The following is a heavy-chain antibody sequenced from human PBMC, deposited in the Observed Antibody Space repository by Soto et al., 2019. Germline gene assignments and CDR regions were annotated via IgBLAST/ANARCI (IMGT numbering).Heavy chain of an antibody. CDR3: VKARYDYVWGSPVDY. CDR1: GFTFSSYA. D-gene: IGHD3-16*01. Sequence: GSLRLSCSASGFTFSSYAMHWVRQAPGKGLEYVSAISSNGGSTYYADSVKGRFTISRDNSKNTLYLQMSSLRAEDTAVYYCVKARYDYVWGSPVDYWGQGTLVTVSS. CDR2: ISSNGGST. J-gene: IGHJ4*02. V-gene: IGHV3-64D*06.